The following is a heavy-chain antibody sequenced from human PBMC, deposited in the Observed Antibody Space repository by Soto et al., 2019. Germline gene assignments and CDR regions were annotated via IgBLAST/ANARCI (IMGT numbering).Heavy chain of an antibody. V-gene: IGHV1-69*01. CDR1: GGTFSSYA. CDR2: IIPIFGTA. J-gene: IGHJ6*02. D-gene: IGHD6-13*01. CDR3: ARSLKSHRIAAADYYYGMDV. Sequence: QVQLVQSGAEVKKPGSSVKVSCKASGGTFSSYAISWVRQAPGQGLEWMGGIIPIFGTANYAQKFQGRVTITADESTSTAYMELSSLRSEDTAVYYCARSLKSHRIAAADYYYGMDVWGQGTTVTVSS.